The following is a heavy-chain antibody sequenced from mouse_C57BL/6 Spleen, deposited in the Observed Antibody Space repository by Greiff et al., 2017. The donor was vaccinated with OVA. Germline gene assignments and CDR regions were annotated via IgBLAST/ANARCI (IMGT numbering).Heavy chain of an antibody. V-gene: IGHV3-6*01. D-gene: IGHD2-3*01. CDR3: ADGSYWYFDV. Sequence: EVQLQESGPGLVKPSQSLSLTCSVTGYSITSGYYWNWIRQFPGNKLEWMGYISYDGSNNYNPSLKNRISITRDTSKNQFFLKLNSVTTEDTATYYCADGSYWYFDVWGTGTTVTVSS. CDR1: GYSITSGYY. J-gene: IGHJ1*03. CDR2: ISYDGSN.